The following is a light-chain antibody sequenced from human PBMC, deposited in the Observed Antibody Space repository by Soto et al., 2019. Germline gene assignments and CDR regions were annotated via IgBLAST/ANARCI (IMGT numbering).Light chain of an antibody. V-gene: IGKV1-5*03. CDR1: QAIATW. Sequence: DIQMTQSPSTLSASVGDTVTITCRASQAIATWLAWYQQKPGTAPKLLIFKASTLENDVPSRFSGSGSGTEFTLTISSLQPDDFATYYCQQYNSYSTTFGGGTKVDIK. CDR3: QQYNSYSTT. J-gene: IGKJ4*01. CDR2: KAS.